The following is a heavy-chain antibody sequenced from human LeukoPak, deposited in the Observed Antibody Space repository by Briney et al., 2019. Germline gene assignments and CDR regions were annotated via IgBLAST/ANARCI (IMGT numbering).Heavy chain of an antibody. CDR2: TYYRYKWNN. CDR1: GDSVSSNNGG. V-gene: IGHV6-1*01. D-gene: IGHD3/OR15-3a*01. J-gene: IGHJ4*02. Sequence: SQTLSLTFAISGDSVSSNNGGWNWIRHSPPRGIEWLGRTYYRYKWNNDYAESMKGRITINPDTSKNQFSVQLNSVTPEDTAVYYGARDVGNTGSYTFDCWGQGTLVTVSS. CDR3: ARDVGNTGSYTFDC.